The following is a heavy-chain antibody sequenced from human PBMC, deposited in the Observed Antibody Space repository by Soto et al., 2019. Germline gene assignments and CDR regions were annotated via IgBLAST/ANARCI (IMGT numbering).Heavy chain of an antibody. CDR2: INHSGST. CDR1: GGSFSGYY. Sequence: QVQLQQWGAGLLKPSETLSLTCAVYGGSFSGYYWSWIRQPPGKGLEWIGEINHSGSTNYNPSLKSRVTISVDTSKNQFSLKLISVTAADAAVYYCARGSIVVVPAAYYYYYYMDVWGKGTTVTVSS. J-gene: IGHJ6*03. CDR3: ARGSIVVVPAAYYYYYYMDV. D-gene: IGHD2-2*01. V-gene: IGHV4-34*01.